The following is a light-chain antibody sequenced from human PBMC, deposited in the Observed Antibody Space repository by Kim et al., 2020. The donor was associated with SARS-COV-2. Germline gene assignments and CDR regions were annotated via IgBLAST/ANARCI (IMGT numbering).Light chain of an antibody. J-gene: IGKJ4*01. CDR2: AAS. Sequence: DIQMTHSPSSLSASVGDRVTITCRASQGISNHLAWYQQKPGKVPKLLIYAASTLQSGVPSRFSGSGSGTDFTLTISSLQPEDVATYYCQKYNSAPLTFGGGTKLEIK. V-gene: IGKV1-27*01. CDR1: QGISNH. CDR3: QKYNSAPLT.